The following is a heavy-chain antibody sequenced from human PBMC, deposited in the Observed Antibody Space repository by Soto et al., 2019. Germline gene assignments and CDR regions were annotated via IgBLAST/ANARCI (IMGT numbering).Heavy chain of an antibody. Sequence: GGSLRLSCAASGFTFDDYAMHWVRQAPGKGLEWVSGISWNSGSIGYADSVKGRFTISRDNAKNSLYLQMNSLRAEDTALYYCAKDMEAAAGLNSFDYWGQGTLVTVSS. J-gene: IGHJ4*02. CDR1: GFTFDDYA. D-gene: IGHD6-13*01. CDR2: ISWNSGSI. V-gene: IGHV3-9*01. CDR3: AKDMEAAAGLNSFDY.